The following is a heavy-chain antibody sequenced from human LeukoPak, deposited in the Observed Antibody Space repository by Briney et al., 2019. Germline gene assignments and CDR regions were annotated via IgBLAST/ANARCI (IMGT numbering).Heavy chain of an antibody. CDR2: IKQDGSEK. Sequence: GGSLRLSCAASGFSFKSYSMSWIRQTPGKGLEWVANIKQDGSEKYYVDSVKGRFNISRDNGKNSLYLQMNSLRAEDTAVYYCARVYSSSSYYFDYWGQGTLVTVSS. CDR3: ARVYSSSSYYFDY. J-gene: IGHJ4*02. V-gene: IGHV3-7*03. D-gene: IGHD6-6*01. CDR1: GFSFKSYS.